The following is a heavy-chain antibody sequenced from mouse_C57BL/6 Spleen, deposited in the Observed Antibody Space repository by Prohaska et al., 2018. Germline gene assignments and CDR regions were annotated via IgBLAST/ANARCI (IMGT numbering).Heavy chain of an antibody. D-gene: IGHD3-1*01. Sequence: PSDSYTNYIQKFKGKATLTVDKSSSTAYMQLSSLTSEDSAVYYCARRAISGWFAYWGQGTLVTVSA. CDR3: ARRAISGWFAY. J-gene: IGHJ3*01. V-gene: IGHV1-69*02. CDR2: PSDSYT.